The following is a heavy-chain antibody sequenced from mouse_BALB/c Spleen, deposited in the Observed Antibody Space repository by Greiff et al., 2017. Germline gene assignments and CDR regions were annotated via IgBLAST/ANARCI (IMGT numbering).Heavy chain of an antibody. Sequence: EVKVEESGGGLVKPGGSLKLSCAASGFTFSSYAMSWVRQTPEKRLEWVASISSGGSTYYPDSVKGRFTISRDNARNILYLQMSSLRSEDTAMYYCARASYDGYYVRAWFAYWGQGTLVTVSA. D-gene: IGHD2-3*01. CDR1: GFTFSSYA. V-gene: IGHV5-6-5*01. J-gene: IGHJ3*01. CDR3: ARASYDGYYVRAWFAY. CDR2: ISSGGST.